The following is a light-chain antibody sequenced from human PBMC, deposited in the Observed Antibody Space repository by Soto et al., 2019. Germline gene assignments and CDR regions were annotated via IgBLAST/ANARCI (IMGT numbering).Light chain of an antibody. J-gene: IGKJ5*01. V-gene: IGKV1-39*01. CDR3: QQSYSTPRIT. CDR1: QSISSY. CDR2: AAS. Sequence: DIQMTQSPSSLSGSVGDRVTITGGASQSISSYLNWYQQKPGKAPKLLIYAASSLQSGVPSRFSGSGSGTDFTLTISSLQPEDFATYYCQQSYSTPRITFGQGTRLEIK.